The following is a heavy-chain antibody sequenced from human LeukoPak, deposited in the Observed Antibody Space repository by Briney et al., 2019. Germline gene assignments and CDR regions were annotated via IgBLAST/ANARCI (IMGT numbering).Heavy chain of an antibody. V-gene: IGHV4-34*01. J-gene: IGHJ4*02. CDR3: AKDGGGDSGYDNSGY. Sequence: PSETLSLTCAVYGGSFSGYYWSWIRQPPGKGLEWIGEINHSGSTNYNPSLKSRVTISVDTSKNQFSLKLSSVTAADTAVYYCAKDGGGDSGYDNSGYWGQGTLVTVSS. D-gene: IGHD5-12*01. CDR2: INHSGST. CDR1: GGSFSGYY.